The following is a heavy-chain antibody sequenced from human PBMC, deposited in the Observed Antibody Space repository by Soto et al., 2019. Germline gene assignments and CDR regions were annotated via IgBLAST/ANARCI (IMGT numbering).Heavy chain of an antibody. CDR3: AREGLAGAYYYYGMDV. V-gene: IGHV1-8*01. Sequence: QVQLVQSGAEVKKPGASVKVSCKASGYTFTSYDINWVRQATGQGLEWMGWMNPNSGNTGYAQKFQGRVTITRNTSISTAYMERCSLRSEDTAVYYCAREGLAGAYYYYGMDVWGQGTTVTVSS. CDR1: GYTFTSYD. J-gene: IGHJ6*02. CDR2: MNPNSGNT.